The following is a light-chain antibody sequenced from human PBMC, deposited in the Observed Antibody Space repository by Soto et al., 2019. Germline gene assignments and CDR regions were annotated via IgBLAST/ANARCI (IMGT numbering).Light chain of an antibody. V-gene: IGKV1-5*03. CDR1: QSISSW. CDR2: KAS. J-gene: IGKJ1*01. Sequence: DIQMTQSPSTLSASVGDRVTITCRASQSISSWLAWYQQKPEKAPKLLIYKASSLESGVPSRFSGSGSGTEFTLTISSLQPDDFATYYCQQYNSYSKTFGQGTKVKSN. CDR3: QQYNSYSKT.